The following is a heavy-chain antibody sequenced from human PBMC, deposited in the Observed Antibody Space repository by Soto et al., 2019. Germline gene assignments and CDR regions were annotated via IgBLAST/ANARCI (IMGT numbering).Heavy chain of an antibody. D-gene: IGHD3-16*01. CDR2: IFSSGTT. V-gene: IGHV4-30-4*01. Sequence: PSETLSLTSTVSGASSSSSNNYWRWIRQAPGKGLEWIGYIFSSGTTYYNPSLKSRLTMSLDTSQNQFSLRLASVTDADSAVYYCARVPSPFDYYYAMDVWGQGTTVTVS. CDR1: GASSSSSNNY. J-gene: IGHJ6*02. CDR3: ARVPSPFDYYYAMDV.